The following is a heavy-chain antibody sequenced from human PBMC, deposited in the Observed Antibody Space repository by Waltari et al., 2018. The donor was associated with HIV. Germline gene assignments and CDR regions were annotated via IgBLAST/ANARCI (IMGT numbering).Heavy chain of an antibody. CDR2: IYYSGTT. J-gene: IGHJ2*01. D-gene: IGHD1-26*01. Sequence: QVELQESGPGLLKPSGTLSLTCTVSDGSMRNHYWSWIRQSPGKGLEWIGYIYYSGTTNYTPSLRRRVTVSADPSKKQFVRMLPTVAAAYTDVYFWARGSGLIVTMYWYFDGWGRGTLVNVSS. CDR3: ARGSGLIVTMYWYFDG. CDR1: DGSMRNHY. V-gene: IGHV4-59*11.